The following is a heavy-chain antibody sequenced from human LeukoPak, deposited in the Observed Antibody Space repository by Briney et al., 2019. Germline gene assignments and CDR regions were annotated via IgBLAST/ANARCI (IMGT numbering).Heavy chain of an antibody. V-gene: IGHV3-23*01. J-gene: IGHJ4*02. CDR3: AKDALLWFGELLFFDY. Sequence: PGGSLRLSCAASGSTFSSYGMSWVRQAPGKGLEWVSAISGSGGSTYYADSVKGRFTISRDNSKNTLYLQMNSLRAEDTAVYYCAKDALLWFGELLFFDYWGQGTLVTVSS. D-gene: IGHD3-10*01. CDR1: GSTFSSYG. CDR2: ISGSGGST.